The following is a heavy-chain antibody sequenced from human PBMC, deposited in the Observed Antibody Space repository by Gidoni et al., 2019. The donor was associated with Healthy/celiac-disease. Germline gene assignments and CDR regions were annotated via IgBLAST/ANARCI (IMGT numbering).Heavy chain of an antibody. CDR2: IIPIFGTA. CDR1: GGTFSSYA. CDR3: AREGPYYYGSGSAYYYYGMDV. D-gene: IGHD3-10*01. Sequence: QVQLVQSGAEVKKPGSSVKVSCKASGGTFSSYAISWVRQAPGQGLEWMGGIIPIFGTANYAQKFQGRVTITADESTSTAYMELSSLRSEDTAVYYCAREGPYYYGSGSAYYYYGMDVWGHGTTVTVSS. J-gene: IGHJ6*02. V-gene: IGHV1-69*01.